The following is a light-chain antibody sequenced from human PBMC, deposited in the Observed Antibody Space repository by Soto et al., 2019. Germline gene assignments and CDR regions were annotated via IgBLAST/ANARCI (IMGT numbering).Light chain of an antibody. Sequence: TQSPGTLSLSPGERATLSCRASQSVSSNYLAWYQQKPGLAPRLLIYDASSRATGIPDRFSGSGSGTDFTLTISRLEPEDFAVYYCQQYGSSGTFGQGTKVDI. CDR1: QSVSSNY. V-gene: IGKV3D-20*01. CDR2: DAS. CDR3: QQYGSSGT. J-gene: IGKJ1*01.